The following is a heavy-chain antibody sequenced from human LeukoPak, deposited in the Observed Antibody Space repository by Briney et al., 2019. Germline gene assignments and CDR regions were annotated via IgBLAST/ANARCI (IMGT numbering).Heavy chain of an antibody. J-gene: IGHJ1*01. CDR1: DGSISTYY. CDR3: ASALTTLEYFQH. CDR2: IHNSVST. V-gene: IGHV4-59*01. Sequence: SETLSLTCTVSDGSISTYYWSWIRQSPGKGLEWIGYIHNSVSTNYNPSLKSRVTISVDTSKNQFSLKLSSVTAADTAVYYCASALTTLEYFQHWGRGTLVTVSS. D-gene: IGHD4-17*01.